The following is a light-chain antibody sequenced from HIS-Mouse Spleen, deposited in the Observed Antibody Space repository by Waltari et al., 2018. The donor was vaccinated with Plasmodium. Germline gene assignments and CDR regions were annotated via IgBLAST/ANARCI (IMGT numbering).Light chain of an antibody. CDR1: SSDVGGSNY. CDR2: DVI. Sequence: QSALTQPASVSGSPGQSITISCTGTSSDVGGSNYVSWYQQHPGKAPKLMIYDVINRPSGVSNRFSGSKSGNTASLTISGLQAEDEADYYCSSYTSSSTRVFGGGTKLTVL. J-gene: IGLJ3*02. CDR3: SSYTSSSTRV. V-gene: IGLV2-14*03.